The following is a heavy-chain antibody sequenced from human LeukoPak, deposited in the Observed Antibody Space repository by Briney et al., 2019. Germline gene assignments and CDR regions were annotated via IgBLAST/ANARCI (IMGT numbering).Heavy chain of an antibody. J-gene: IGHJ6*04. V-gene: IGHV3-33*06. CDR1: GFTFSSYW. CDR3: AKDRGLGYPSHDAPMDV. D-gene: IGHD2-15*01. Sequence: GGSLRLSCAASGFTFSSYWMHWVRQAPGKGLERVAVIWYDGSNKYYADSVKGRFTISRDNSKNTLYLQMNSLRAEDTAVYYCAKDRGLGYPSHDAPMDVWGKGTTVTVSS. CDR2: IWYDGSNK.